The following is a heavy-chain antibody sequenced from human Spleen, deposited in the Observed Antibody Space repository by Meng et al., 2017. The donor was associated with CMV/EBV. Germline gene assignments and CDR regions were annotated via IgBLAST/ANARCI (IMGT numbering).Heavy chain of an antibody. CDR1: GFTFSSYV. CDR2: ISGRGNT. V-gene: IGHV3-23*01. D-gene: IGHD2-2*01. CDR3: AKTVVPAAIFYYYYGMDV. J-gene: IGHJ6*02. Sequence: GESLKISCAASGFTFSSYVMTWVRQASGKGLEWVSDISGRGNTYYADSVEGRFTISRENSKNTLYLQMNSLRAEDTAVYYCAKTVVPAAIFYYYYGMDVWGQGTTVTVSS.